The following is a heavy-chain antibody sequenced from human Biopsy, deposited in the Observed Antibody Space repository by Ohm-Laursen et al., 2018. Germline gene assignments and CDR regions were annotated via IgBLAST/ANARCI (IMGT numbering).Heavy chain of an antibody. Sequence: PGTLSLTCSVSGGSVDDYFWNWIRQPAGKGLEWIGRIYSTGRSSAYHPSFQSRVTMSLDTSNKQFSLKLTSVTAADTAVYYCARTPGVAVAGRFFDLWGRGTLVTVSS. D-gene: IGHD6-19*01. CDR2: IYSTGRSS. V-gene: IGHV4-4*07. CDR1: GGSVDDYF. CDR3: ARTPGVAVAGRFFDL. J-gene: IGHJ2*01.